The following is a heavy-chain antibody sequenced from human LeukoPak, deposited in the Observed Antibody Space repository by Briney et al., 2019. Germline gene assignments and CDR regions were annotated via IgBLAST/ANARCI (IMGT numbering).Heavy chain of an antibody. D-gene: IGHD6-13*01. Sequence: GGSLRLSCAASGFTFSSYGMHWVRQAPGKGLEWVAVIWYDGSNKYYADSVKGRFTISRDNSKNTLCLQMNSLRAEDTAVYYCAKDRTAALYYFDSWGQGTLVTVSS. CDR2: IWYDGSNK. J-gene: IGHJ4*02. V-gene: IGHV3-33*06. CDR3: AKDRTAALYYFDS. CDR1: GFTFSSYG.